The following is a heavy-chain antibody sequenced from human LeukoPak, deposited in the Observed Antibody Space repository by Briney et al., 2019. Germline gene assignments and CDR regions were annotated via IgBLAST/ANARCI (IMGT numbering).Heavy chain of an antibody. V-gene: IGHV1-2*04. CDR2: INPNSGGT. CDR3: ARTTDAGTIAFGY. CDR1: GYTFTGYY. D-gene: IGHD3-10*01. J-gene: IGHJ4*02. Sequence: ASVKVSCKASGYTFTGYYMHWVRQAPGQGLEWMGWINPNSGGTNYAQKFQGWVTMTRDTSISTAYMELSRLRSDDTAVYYCARTTDAGTIAFGYWGQGTLVTVSS.